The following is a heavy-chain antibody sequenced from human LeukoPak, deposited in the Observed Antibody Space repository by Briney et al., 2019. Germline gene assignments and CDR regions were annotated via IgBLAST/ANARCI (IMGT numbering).Heavy chain of an antibody. CDR2: INHSGSA. Sequence: PSQTLSLTCAVYGGSFSGYYWSWIRQPPGKGLEWIGEINHSGSANYNPSLKSRVTISVDTSKNQFSLKLSSVTAADTAVYYCARGGRVVPAAISWFDPWGQGTLVTVSS. CDR3: ARGGRVVPAAISWFDP. D-gene: IGHD2-2*01. J-gene: IGHJ5*02. V-gene: IGHV4-34*01. CDR1: GGSFSGYY.